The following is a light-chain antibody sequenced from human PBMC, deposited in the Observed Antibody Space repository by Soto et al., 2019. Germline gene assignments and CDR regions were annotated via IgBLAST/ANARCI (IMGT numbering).Light chain of an antibody. Sequence: DIQMTQSPSSLSASVGDRVTITCLASQGISTYLNWYQQKPGKAPKVLIYAASSLQSGVPSRFSGSGSETDFTLTISSLQPEDFATYSCQQSNSTPLTFGQGTKVDIK. CDR3: QQSNSTPLT. J-gene: IGKJ1*01. CDR2: AAS. CDR1: QGISTY. V-gene: IGKV1-39*01.